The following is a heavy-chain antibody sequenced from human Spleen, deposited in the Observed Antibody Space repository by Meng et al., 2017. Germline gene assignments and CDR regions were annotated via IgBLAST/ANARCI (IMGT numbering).Heavy chain of an antibody. D-gene: IGHD3-9*01. CDR1: GESFSGYY. Sequence: QVQLQESGPGLVKPSGTLSLTCAVYGESFSGYYWSWIRQPPGKGLEWIGGINNSGTTDYNPSLKSRVTMSVATSKKQFSLKLSSVTAADSAVYYCARARGTIFDCDYWGQVTLVTVSS. CDR2: INNSGTT. V-gene: IGHV4-34*10. CDR3: ARARGTIFDCDY. J-gene: IGHJ4*02.